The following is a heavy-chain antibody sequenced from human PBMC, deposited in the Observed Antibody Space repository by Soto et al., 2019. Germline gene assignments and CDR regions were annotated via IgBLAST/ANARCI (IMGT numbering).Heavy chain of an antibody. Sequence: LSLTCAASGFTFSSYEMNWVRQAPGKGLEWVSYISSSGSTIYYADSVKGRFTISRDNAKNSLYLQMNSLRAEDTAVYYCARVWQLVDYWGQGTLVTVSS. CDR2: ISSSGSTI. CDR1: GFTFSSYE. CDR3: ARVWQLVDY. V-gene: IGHV3-48*03. J-gene: IGHJ4*02. D-gene: IGHD6-6*01.